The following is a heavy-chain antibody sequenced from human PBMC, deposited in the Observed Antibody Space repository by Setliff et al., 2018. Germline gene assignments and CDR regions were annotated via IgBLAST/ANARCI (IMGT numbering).Heavy chain of an antibody. CDR2: ISPYSGNT. CDR1: GFRFTNFG. Sequence: ASVKVSCKTSGFRFTNFGFSWVRQAPGQGLEWLGSISPYSGNTGYAQKFQGRVIMTRNTSISTAYLELNTLRSDDTAVYYCARERYFDYWGQGTLVTVSS. J-gene: IGHJ4*02. CDR3: ARERYFDY. V-gene: IGHV1-8*02.